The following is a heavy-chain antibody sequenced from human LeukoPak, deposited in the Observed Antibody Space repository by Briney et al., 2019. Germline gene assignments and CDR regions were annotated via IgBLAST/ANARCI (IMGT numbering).Heavy chain of an antibody. V-gene: IGHV3-48*01. CDR2: ISSSSSTI. CDR1: GFTFSSYS. Sequence: SGGSLRLSCAASGFTFSSYSMNGVRQAPGKGLEWVSYISSSSSTIYYADSVKGRFTISRDNAKNSLYLQMNSLRAEDTAVYYCARQGGYSGYDNLDYWGQGTLVTVSS. D-gene: IGHD5-12*01. J-gene: IGHJ4*02. CDR3: ARQGGYSGYDNLDY.